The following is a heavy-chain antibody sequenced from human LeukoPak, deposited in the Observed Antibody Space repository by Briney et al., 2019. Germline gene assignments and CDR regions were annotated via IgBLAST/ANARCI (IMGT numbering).Heavy chain of an antibody. CDR1: GGSISSSSYY. J-gene: IGHJ4*02. CDR3: VRPRGDWNYPSSAGEIDY. Sequence: SETLSLTCTVSGGSISSSSYYWGWIRQPPGKGLEWIGSIYYSGSTYYNPSLKSRVTISVDTSKNQFSLKLSSVTAADTAVYYCVRPRGDWNYPSSAGEIDYWGQGTLVTVSS. D-gene: IGHD1-7*01. CDR2: IYYSGST. V-gene: IGHV4-39*01.